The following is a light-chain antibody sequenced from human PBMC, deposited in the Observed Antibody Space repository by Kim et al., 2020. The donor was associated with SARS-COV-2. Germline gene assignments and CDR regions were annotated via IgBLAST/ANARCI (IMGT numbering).Light chain of an antibody. V-gene: IGLV6-57*04. CDR2: EDN. Sequence: NFMLTPPHSVSESPGKTVTISCTRSSGSIASNYVQWYQQRPGSAPTTVIYEDNQRPSGVPDRFSGSIDSSSNSASLTISGLKTEDEADYYCQSYDSSNQGVFGGGTQLTVL. CDR3: QSYDSSNQGV. CDR1: SGSIASNY. J-gene: IGLJ3*02.